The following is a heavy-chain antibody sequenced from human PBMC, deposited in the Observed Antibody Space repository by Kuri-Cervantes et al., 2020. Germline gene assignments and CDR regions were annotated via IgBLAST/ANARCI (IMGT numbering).Heavy chain of an antibody. Sequence: ASVKVSCKASGYTFTSYGISWVRQAPGQGLEWMGWTSAYNAKTNYAQKLQGRVTMTTDTSTTTAYMELRSLRSDDTAVYYCASTVTTFYGMDVWGQGTTVTVSS. D-gene: IGHD4-17*01. J-gene: IGHJ6*02. CDR1: GYTFTSYG. CDR3: ASTVTTFYGMDV. CDR2: TSAYNAKT. V-gene: IGHV1-18*01.